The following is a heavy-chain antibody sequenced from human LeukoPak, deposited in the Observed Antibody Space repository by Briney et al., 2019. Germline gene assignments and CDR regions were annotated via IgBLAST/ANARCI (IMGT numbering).Heavy chain of an antibody. D-gene: IGHD6-6*01. CDR1: GYTFTSYG. J-gene: IGHJ3*02. CDR2: ISAYNGNT. Sequence: ASVKVSCTASGYTFTSYGISWVRQAPGQGLEWMGWISAYNGNTNYAQKLQGRVTMTTDTSTSTAYMELRSLRSDDTAVYYCARPRTTSSSPNAFDIWGQGTMVTVSS. CDR3: ARPRTTSSSPNAFDI. V-gene: IGHV1-18*01.